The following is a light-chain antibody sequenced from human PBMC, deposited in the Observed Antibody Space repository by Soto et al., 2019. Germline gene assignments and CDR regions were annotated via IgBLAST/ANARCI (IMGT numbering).Light chain of an antibody. CDR2: GAS. J-gene: IGKJ4*01. V-gene: IGKV3D-7*01. Sequence: ELVLTQSPGTLSLSLGERVTLSCRASQSVSSSYLTWYQQKPGQAPRLLIYGASTRATGIPARFSGSGSGTDFTLTISSLQPEDFAVYYCQQDYNLPLGGGTKVDIK. CDR3: QQDYNLP. CDR1: QSVSSSY.